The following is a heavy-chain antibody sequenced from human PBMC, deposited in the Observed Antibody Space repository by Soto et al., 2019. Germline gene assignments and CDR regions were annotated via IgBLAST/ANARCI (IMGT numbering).Heavy chain of an antibody. Sequence: PGGSLRLSCAASGFTFSSYGMHWVRQAPGKGLEWVAVISYDGSNKYYADSVKGRFTISRDNSKNTLYLQMNSLRAEDTAVYYCAKGATQYYGMDVWGQGTTVTVYS. V-gene: IGHV3-30*18. CDR2: ISYDGSNK. D-gene: IGHD1-26*01. CDR1: GFTFSSYG. CDR3: AKGATQYYGMDV. J-gene: IGHJ6*02.